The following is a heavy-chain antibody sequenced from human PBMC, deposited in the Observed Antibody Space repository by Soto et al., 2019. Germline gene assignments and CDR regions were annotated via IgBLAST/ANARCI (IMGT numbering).Heavy chain of an antibody. J-gene: IGHJ6*02. D-gene: IGHD2-2*01. CDR3: AKGEYQLLTYYYYGMDV. V-gene: IGHV3-23*01. CDR1: GFTFSSYA. CDR2: ISGSGGST. Sequence: GGSLRPSCAASGFTFSSYAMSWVRQAPGKGLEWVSAISGSGGSTYYADSVKGRFTISRDNSKNTLYLQMNSLRAEDTAVYYCAKGEYQLLTYYYYGMDVWGQGTTVTVSS.